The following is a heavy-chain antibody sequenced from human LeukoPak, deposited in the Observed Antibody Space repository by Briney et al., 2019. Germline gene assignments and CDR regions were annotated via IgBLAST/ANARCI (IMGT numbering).Heavy chain of an antibody. V-gene: IGHV4-31*03. CDR2: IYYSGST. Sequence: SQTLSLTCTVSGGSISSGGYYWSWLRQHPGKGLEWIGYIYYSGSTYYNPSLKSRVTISVDTSKNQFSLKLSSVTAADTAVYYCARGVVRAFDYWGQGTLVTVSS. D-gene: IGHD3-22*01. J-gene: IGHJ4*02. CDR3: ARGVVRAFDY. CDR1: GGSISSGGYY.